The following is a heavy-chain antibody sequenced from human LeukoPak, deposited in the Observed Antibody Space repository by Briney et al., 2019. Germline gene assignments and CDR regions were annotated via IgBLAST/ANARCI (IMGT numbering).Heavy chain of an antibody. V-gene: IGHV4-39*07. CDR2: IYYSGST. CDR1: GGSISSSSYY. J-gene: IGHJ5*02. CDR3: AATLRFDFWSGPRWFDP. D-gene: IGHD3-3*01. Sequence: SETLSLTCTVSGGSISSSSYYWGWIRQPPGKGLEWIGSIYYSGSTYYNPSLKSRVTISVDTSKNQFSLKLSSVTAADTAVYYCAATLRFDFWSGPRWFDPWGQGTLVTVSS.